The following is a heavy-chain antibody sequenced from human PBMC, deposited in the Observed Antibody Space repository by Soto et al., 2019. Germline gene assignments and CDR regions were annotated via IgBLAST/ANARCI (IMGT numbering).Heavy chain of an antibody. J-gene: IGHJ2*01. Sequence: EVQLVESGGDLVQPGGSLSLSCVASGFTFSNYWMHWVRQAPGKGLEWVSRINSDESSRAYADSVKGRFISSRDNDKNSLSLEINCLRAVETSVYYCARGIDFYFDLWGRGTLVTVSS. CDR3: ARGIDFYFDL. CDR1: GFTFSNYW. CDR2: INSDESSR. V-gene: IGHV3-74*01.